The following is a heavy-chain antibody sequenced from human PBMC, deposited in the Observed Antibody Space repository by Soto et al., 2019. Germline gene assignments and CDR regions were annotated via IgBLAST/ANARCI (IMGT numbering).Heavy chain of an antibody. V-gene: IGHV1-46*01. CDR1: GYTFTSYY. CDR2: INPSGGST. J-gene: IGHJ4*02. CDR3: ARTGGIAARPWYFDY. Sequence: ASVKVSCKASGYTFTSYYMHWVRQAPGQGLEWMGIINPSGGSTSYAQKFQGRVTMTRDTSTSTVYMELSSLRPEDTAVYYCARTGGIAARPWYFDYWGQGTLVTVSS. D-gene: IGHD6-6*01.